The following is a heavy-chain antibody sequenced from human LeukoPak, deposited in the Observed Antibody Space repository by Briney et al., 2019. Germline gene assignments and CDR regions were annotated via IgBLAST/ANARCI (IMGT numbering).Heavy chain of an antibody. CDR1: GFNFNNYG. J-gene: IGHJ5*01. Sequence: QPGGSLRLSCESSGFNFNNYGMNWVRRAPGKALEWVAFIGYDGSHTFYRDSVKGRFTISRDNFKNTLYLQLNSLRPEDTAVYHCARRPEDTGYVIGLFDSWGQGTLVTVSS. V-gene: IGHV3-30*02. CDR3: ARRPEDTGYVIGLFDS. CDR2: IGYDGSHT. D-gene: IGHD5-12*01.